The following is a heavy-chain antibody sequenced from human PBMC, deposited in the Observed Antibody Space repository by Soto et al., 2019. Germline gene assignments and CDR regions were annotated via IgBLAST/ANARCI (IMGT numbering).Heavy chain of an antibody. V-gene: IGHV3-23*01. Sequence: SLRLSCSASGFIFSSYAMSWVRQAPGKGLEWVSAISASGDNAYYADSVKGRFTISRDRSKSLYLQMKSLRAEDTAIYYCAKFFVAGTRGYFDSWGQGTLVTVSS. J-gene: IGHJ4*02. D-gene: IGHD6-19*01. CDR1: GFIFSSYA. CDR3: AKFFVAGTRGYFDS. CDR2: ISASGDNA.